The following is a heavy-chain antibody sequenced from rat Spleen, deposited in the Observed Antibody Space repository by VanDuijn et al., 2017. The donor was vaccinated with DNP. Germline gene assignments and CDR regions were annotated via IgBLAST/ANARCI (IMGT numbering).Heavy chain of an antibody. V-gene: IGHV6-6*01. Sequence: EVQILESGGGLVQPGGSLKLSCATSGSQFSTAWLYWYRQFPDKRLEWLARIKAKSNNYATDYTESVKGRFTISRDDSKSSVYLQMNNLKEEDTAIYYCSWPGDWGQGTLVTVSS. J-gene: IGHJ3*01. CDR3: SWPGD. CDR2: IKAKSNNYAT. CDR1: GSQFSTAW. D-gene: IGHD1-4*01.